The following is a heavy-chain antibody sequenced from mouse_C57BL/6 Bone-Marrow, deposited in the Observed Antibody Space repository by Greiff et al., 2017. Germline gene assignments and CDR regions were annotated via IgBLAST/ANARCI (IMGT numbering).Heavy chain of an antibody. CDR1: GYTFTSYW. D-gene: IGHD1-1*01. CDR3: ARVDYYGSSLGFAY. J-gene: IGHJ3*01. Sequence: VQLQQPGAELVRPGSSVKLSCKASGYTFTSYWMHWVKQRPIQGLEWIGNIDPSDSETHYNQKFKDKATLTVDKSSSTAYMQLSSLTSEDSAVYYCARVDYYGSSLGFAYWGQGTLVTVSA. V-gene: IGHV1-52*01. CDR2: IDPSDSET.